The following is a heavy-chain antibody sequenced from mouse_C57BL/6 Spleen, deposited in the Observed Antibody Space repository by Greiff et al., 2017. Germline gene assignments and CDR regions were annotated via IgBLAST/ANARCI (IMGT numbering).Heavy chain of an antibody. CDR1: GYTFTSYG. D-gene: IGHD1-1*01. CDR2: IYPRSGNT. Sequence: QVQLQQSGAELARPGASVKLSCKASGYTFTSYGISWVKQRTGQGLEWIGEIYPRSGNTYYNEKFKGKATLTADKSSSTAYMELRSLTSEDTAVYFCARWGAVVYFDYWGQGTTLTVSS. CDR3: ARWGAVVYFDY. J-gene: IGHJ2*01. V-gene: IGHV1-81*01.